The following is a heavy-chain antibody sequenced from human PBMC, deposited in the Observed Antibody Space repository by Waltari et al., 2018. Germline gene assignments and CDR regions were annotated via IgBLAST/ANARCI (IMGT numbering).Heavy chain of an antibody. CDR3: ARALGYCSSTSCPAYMDV. CDR1: GGSISSGGYS. J-gene: IGHJ6*03. V-gene: IGHV4-30-2*01. CDR2: IYNSGST. Sequence: QLQLQESGSGLVKPSQTLSLTCAVPGGSISSGGYSWSWIRQPPGKGLEWIGYIYNSGSTYYNPSLKSRVTISVDRSKNQFSLKLSSVTAADTAVYYCARALGYCSSTSCPAYMDVWGKGTTVTISS. D-gene: IGHD2-2*01.